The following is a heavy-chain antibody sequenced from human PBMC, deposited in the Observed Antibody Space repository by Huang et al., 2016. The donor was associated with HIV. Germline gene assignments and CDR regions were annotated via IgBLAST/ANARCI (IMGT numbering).Heavy chain of an antibody. CDR3: ARRRTHFTFDY. V-gene: IGHV4-39*01. CDR1: DGSLNSGKYY. CDR2: IFYTGSA. Sequence: SGPGLVKPSETLSLTCNVSDGSLNSGKYYWGWIRQSPGKGLEWIGSIFYTGSAHYNSSLESRVTIFVDSSKSQLSVRLRSVTAADTAVYYCARRRTHFTFDYWGQGTLVTVSS. J-gene: IGHJ4*02.